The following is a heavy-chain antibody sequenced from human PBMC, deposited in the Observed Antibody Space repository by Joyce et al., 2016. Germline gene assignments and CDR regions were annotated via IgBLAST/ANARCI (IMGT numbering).Heavy chain of an antibody. V-gene: IGHV3-30*18. Sequence: QVLLEESGGGVVQPGRSLRLSCAASGFTFSTYVMHWVRQAPGKGLEWWGVISNDGKSQYYAESVKGRFTISRDNSKKTLYLQMGSLRTEDTAVYYCAKGQGQLWFGQLLSLTDYWGQGSLVTVSS. CDR1: GFTFSTYV. J-gene: IGHJ4*02. CDR3: AKGQGQLWFGQLLSLTDY. CDR2: ISNDGKSQ. D-gene: IGHD3-10*01.